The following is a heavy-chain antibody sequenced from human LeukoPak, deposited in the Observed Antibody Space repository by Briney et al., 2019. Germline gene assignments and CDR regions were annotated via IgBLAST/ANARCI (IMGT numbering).Heavy chain of an antibody. CDR1: GFTFSSYA. V-gene: IGHV3-23*01. D-gene: IGHD4-23*01. CDR2: IIGSGRST. Sequence: AGGSLRLSCAASGFTFSSYAVSWVRQAPGKGLEWVSTIIGSGRSTYYADSVQGRFTISRDNSRNTLFLQMKSLRVDDTAVYYCAGGNTAWYFFDYWGQGTLVTVSS. J-gene: IGHJ4*02. CDR3: AGGNTAWYFFDY.